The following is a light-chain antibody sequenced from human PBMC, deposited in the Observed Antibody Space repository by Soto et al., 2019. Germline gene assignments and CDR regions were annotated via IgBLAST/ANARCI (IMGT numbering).Light chain of an antibody. V-gene: IGLV2-14*01. Sequence: QSALTQPASVSGSPGQSITISCTGTSSDIGSHNYVSWYQQHPGKAPKVMIYEVSNRPSGVSNRFSGSKSGNTASLTISGLQAEDEADYYCSSYTVNSVTLYVFGTGTKVTVL. CDR1: SSDIGSHNY. CDR2: EVS. CDR3: SSYTVNSVTLYV. J-gene: IGLJ1*01.